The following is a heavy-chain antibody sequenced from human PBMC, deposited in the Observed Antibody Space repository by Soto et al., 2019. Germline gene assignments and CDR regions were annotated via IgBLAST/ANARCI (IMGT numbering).Heavy chain of an antibody. CDR3: TTDLEIDDYGDYFSLGFDY. V-gene: IGHV3-30-3*01. CDR1: GFTFSSYA. J-gene: IGHJ4*02. CDR2: ISYDGSNK. Sequence: GGSLRLSCAASGFTFSSYAMHWVRQAPGKGLEWVAVISYDGSNKYYADSVKGRFTISRDDSKNTLYLQMNSLKTEDTAVYYCTTDLEIDDYGDYFSLGFDYWGQGTLVTVSS. D-gene: IGHD4-17*01.